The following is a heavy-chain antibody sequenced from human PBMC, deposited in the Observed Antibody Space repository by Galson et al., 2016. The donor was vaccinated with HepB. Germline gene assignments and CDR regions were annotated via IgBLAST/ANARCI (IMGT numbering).Heavy chain of an antibody. J-gene: IGHJ4*01. CDR3: GASRDGYIDY. CDR2: ISLDGSVT. CDR1: GFIFSYYS. D-gene: IGHD5-24*01. V-gene: IGHV3-74*01. Sequence: SLRLSCAASGFIFSYYSMNWVRQAPGKGLVWVSRISLDGSVTIYGDSVKGRFSTSRDNAKNTSFLQMNSLRVEDTAVYYCGASRDGYIDYWGQGALVTISS.